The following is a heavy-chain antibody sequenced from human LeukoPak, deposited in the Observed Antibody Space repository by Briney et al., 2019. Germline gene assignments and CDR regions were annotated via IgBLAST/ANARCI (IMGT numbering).Heavy chain of an antibody. CDR3: AREARILWFGELTPTYYYYYMDV. V-gene: IGHV3-21*01. Sequence: GGSLRLSCAASGFTFSSYSMVWVRQAPGKGLEWVSYISISSSPMYYADSMKGRITISRDNAKNSLYLQMNSLRAEDTAVYYCAREARILWFGELTPTYYYYYMDVWGKGTTVTVSS. CDR1: GFTFSSYS. D-gene: IGHD3-10*01. J-gene: IGHJ6*03. CDR2: ISISSSPM.